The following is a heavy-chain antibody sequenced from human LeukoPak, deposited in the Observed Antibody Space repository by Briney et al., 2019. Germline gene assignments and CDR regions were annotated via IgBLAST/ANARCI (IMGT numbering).Heavy chain of an antibody. Sequence: PGGSLRLSCAASGFTFSSYAMHWVRQAPGKGLEWVAVISYDGSNKYYADSVKGRFTISRDNSKNTLYLQMNSLRAEDTAVYYCASQSGYSSGWFDYWGQGTLVTVSS. V-gene: IGHV3-30*14. J-gene: IGHJ4*02. CDR1: GFTFSSYA. CDR3: ASQSGYSSGWFDY. CDR2: ISYDGSNK. D-gene: IGHD6-19*01.